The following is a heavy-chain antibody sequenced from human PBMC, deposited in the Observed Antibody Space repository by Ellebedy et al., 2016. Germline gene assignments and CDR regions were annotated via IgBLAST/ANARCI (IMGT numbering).Heavy chain of an antibody. CDR1: GYTFTSYY. D-gene: IGHD2-2*01. V-gene: IGHV1-46*01. Sequence: ASVKVSCKASGYTFTSYYMHWVRQAPGQGLEWMGVINPSGGRTSYAQKFQGRVTITRDTSASTAYMELSSLRSEDTAVYYCARELVPAAGMEGFDPWGQGTLVTVSS. CDR3: ARELVPAAGMEGFDP. CDR2: INPSGGRT. J-gene: IGHJ5*02.